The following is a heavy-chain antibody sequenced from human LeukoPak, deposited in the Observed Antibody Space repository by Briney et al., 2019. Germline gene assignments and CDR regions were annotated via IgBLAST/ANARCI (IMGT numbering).Heavy chain of an antibody. CDR3: ARDVRHRYCSSATCYRGWFDP. V-gene: IGHV1-69*13. CDR1: GGTFNSYA. CDR2: IIPFFGTA. J-gene: IGHJ5*02. D-gene: IGHD2-2*01. Sequence: GASVKVSCKASGGTFNSYAISWVRQAPGQGLEWMGGIIPFFGTAIYAQKFQDRVTITADDSTSTAYMELRSLRSEDTAVYYCARDVRHRYCSSATCYRGWFDPWGQGTLGTVSS.